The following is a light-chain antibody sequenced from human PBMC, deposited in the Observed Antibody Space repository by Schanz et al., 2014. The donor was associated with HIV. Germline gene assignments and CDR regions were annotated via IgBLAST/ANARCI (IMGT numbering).Light chain of an antibody. CDR1: QIVSSSY. J-gene: IGKJ1*01. V-gene: IGKV3-20*01. Sequence: EVVLTQSPGTLSLSPGERATLSCRASQIVSSSYLAWYQHKPGQSPRLLIYAASSRATGIPARFSGSGSGTEFTLTISSLQSEDFAVYYCQQYDNWPTWTFGQGTKVEI. CDR2: AAS. CDR3: QQYDNWPTWT.